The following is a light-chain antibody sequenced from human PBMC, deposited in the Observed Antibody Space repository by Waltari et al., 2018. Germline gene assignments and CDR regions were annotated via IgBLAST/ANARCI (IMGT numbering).Light chain of an antibody. CDR1: SSDVGGYNS. Sequence: QSALTQPRSVSGSPGQSVTISCTGTSSDVGGYNSVSWYQQRPGKAPKLILYEINKRPSGVPDRFSGSKSGNTASLTISGLQAEDEADYYCCSYAGSYTFGVFGGGTKVTVL. CDR3: CSYAGSYTFGV. CDR2: EIN. V-gene: IGLV2-11*01. J-gene: IGLJ2*01.